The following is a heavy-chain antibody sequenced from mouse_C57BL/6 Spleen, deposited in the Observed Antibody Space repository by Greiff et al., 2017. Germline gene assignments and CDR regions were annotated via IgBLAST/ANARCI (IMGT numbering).Heavy chain of an antibody. CDR3: ARYGYDVGFDY. CDR2: IYAGSGNT. J-gene: IGHJ2*01. D-gene: IGHD2-2*01. CDR1: GYTFTDYY. V-gene: IGHV1-84*01. Sequence: QVQLQQSGPELVKPGASVKISCKASGYTFTDYYINWVKQRPGQGLEWIGWIYAGSGNTKYNEKFKGKATLTVDTSSSTAYMQLSSLTSEDSAVYFCARYGYDVGFDYWGQGTTLTVSA.